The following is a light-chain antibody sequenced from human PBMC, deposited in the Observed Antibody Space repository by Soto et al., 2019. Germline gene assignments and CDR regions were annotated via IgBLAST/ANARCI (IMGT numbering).Light chain of an antibody. V-gene: IGKV3-11*01. CDR2: DTS. J-gene: IGKJ4*01. CDR3: QQRSDSLT. Sequence: EIVLTQSPATLSLSPGEGATLSCRASQSAGSYLAWYQQKPGQAPRLLIYDTSNRATGIPARFSGSGYGTEFTLAISSLEPEDFAVYYCQQRSDSLTFGGGTKVELK. CDR1: QSAGSY.